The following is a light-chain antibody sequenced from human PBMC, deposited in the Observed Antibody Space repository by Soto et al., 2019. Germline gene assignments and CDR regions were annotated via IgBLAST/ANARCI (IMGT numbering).Light chain of an antibody. CDR1: QSVGSS. CDR2: DAS. Sequence: EILLTQSPATLSLSPGERGTLSCRASQSVGSSLAWYQQKPGQAPRLLIYDASNRATGTPARFSGSGSGTDVTLTISSLEPEDFAVYYCQQRINWPLFTFGPGTKVDIK. V-gene: IGKV3-11*01. CDR3: QQRINWPLFT. J-gene: IGKJ3*01.